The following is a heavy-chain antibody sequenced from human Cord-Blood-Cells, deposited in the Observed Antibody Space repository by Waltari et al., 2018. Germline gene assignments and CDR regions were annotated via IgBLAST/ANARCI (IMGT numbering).Heavy chain of an antibody. D-gene: IGHD2-2*01. Sequence: QVQLVQSGAEVKKPGASVKVSCKASGYTFTSYDINWVRQATGQGLEWMGWMNPNSGNTGYAQKCQGRVTITRNTSISTAYMELSSLRSEDTTVYYCARLRPSAANWFDPWGQGTLVTVSS. CDR3: ARLRPSAANWFDP. CDR1: GYTFTSYD. CDR2: MNPNSGNT. J-gene: IGHJ5*02. V-gene: IGHV1-8*03.